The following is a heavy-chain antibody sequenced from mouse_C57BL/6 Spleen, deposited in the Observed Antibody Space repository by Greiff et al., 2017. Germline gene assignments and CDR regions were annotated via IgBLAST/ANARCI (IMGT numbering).Heavy chain of an antibody. V-gene: IGHV5-6*01. D-gene: IGHD1-1*01. CDR2: ISSDGSYP. CDR1: GFTFSSYG. Sequence: EVQLQESGGDLVKPGGSLKLSCAASGFTFSSYGMSWVRQTPDKRLEWVATISSDGSYPYDPDSVKGRFTISSDNAKNTLYLQMSSLKSEDTAMYYCSRHTNYGSSYAMDYGGKGTSVTVSS. CDR3: SRHTNYGSSYAMDY. J-gene: IGHJ4*01.